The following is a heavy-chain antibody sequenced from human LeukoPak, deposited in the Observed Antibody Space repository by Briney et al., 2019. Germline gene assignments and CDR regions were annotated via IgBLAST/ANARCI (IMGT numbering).Heavy chain of an antibody. J-gene: IGHJ6*03. D-gene: IGHD3-3*01. CDR2: IYYSGST. V-gene: IGHV4-59*01. CDR3: ARDYYDFWSGLYYMDV. CDR1: GGSISSYY. Sequence: PSETLSLTCTVSGGSISSYYWSWIRQPPGKGLEWIGYIYYSGSTNYNPSLKSRVSISVDTSKNRFSLKLSSVTAADTAVYYCARDYYDFWSGLYYMDVWGKGTTVTVSS.